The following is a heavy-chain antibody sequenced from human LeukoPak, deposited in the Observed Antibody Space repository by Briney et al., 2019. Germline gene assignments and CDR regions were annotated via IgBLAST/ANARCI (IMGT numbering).Heavy chain of an antibody. D-gene: IGHD3-3*01. CDR1: GYTFTGYY. Sequence: ASVKVSCKASGYTFTGYYMHWVRQAPGQGLEWMGWINPNSGGTNYAQKFQGRVTMTRDTSISTAYMELSRLRSDDTAVYYCARDRRYYDLWSGYLYYYYMDVWGKGTTVTVSS. CDR3: ARDRRYYDLWSGYLYYYYMDV. CDR2: INPNSGGT. J-gene: IGHJ6*03. V-gene: IGHV1-2*02.